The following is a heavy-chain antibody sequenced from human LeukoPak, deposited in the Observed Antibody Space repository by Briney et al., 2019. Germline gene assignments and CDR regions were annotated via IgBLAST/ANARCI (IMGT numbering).Heavy chain of an antibody. V-gene: IGHV4-39*07. CDR1: GGSISSSSYY. CDR3: ARDDDYGDYPT. D-gene: IGHD4-17*01. Sequence: SETLSLTCTVSGGSISSSSYYWGWIRQPPGKGLEWIGSIYYSGSTYYNPSLKSRVTISVDKSKNQFSLKLSSVTAADTAVYYCARDDDYGDYPTWGQGTLVTVSS. J-gene: IGHJ4*02. CDR2: IYYSGST.